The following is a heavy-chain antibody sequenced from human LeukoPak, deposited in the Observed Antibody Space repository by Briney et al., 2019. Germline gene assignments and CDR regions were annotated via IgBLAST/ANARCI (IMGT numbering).Heavy chain of an antibody. J-gene: IGHJ4*02. CDR3: VRGTVNWRGVDY. CDR1: GFTFSNHW. D-gene: IGHD1-1*01. Sequence: SGGSLRLSCAASGFTFSNHWIHWVRQAPGKGLVWVSRSNIDGSESHADSVKGRFTISRDNAKNTVYLQLNSLRAEDTAVYFCVRGTVNWRGVDYWGQGTLVTVSS. CDR2: SNIDGSE. V-gene: IGHV3-74*01.